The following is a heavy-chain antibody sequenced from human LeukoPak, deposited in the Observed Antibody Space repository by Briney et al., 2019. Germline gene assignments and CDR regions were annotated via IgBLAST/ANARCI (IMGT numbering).Heavy chain of an antibody. J-gene: IGHJ4*02. CDR1: GFTFSSNG. CDR2: IWYDGSKK. V-gene: IGHV3-33*01. Sequence: GRSLRLSCAASGFTFSSNGMHWVRQAPGKGLEWVAVIWYDGSKKYYADSVKGRFTISRDNSKNSLYLQMNSLRAEDTAVYYCARDGNSVDYGETGGYWGQGTLVTVSS. CDR3: ARDGNSVDYGETGGY. D-gene: IGHD4-17*01.